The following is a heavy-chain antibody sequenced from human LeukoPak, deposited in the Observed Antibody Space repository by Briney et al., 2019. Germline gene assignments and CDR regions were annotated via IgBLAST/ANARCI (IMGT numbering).Heavy chain of an antibody. CDR1: GFTVSSNY. J-gene: IGHJ6*03. CDR3: AREVRGYSYELYYYYYMDV. Sequence: GGSLRLSCAASGFTVSSNYMSWVRQAPGKGLEWVSVIYSGGSTYYADSVKGRFTISRDNAKNSLYLQMNSLRAEDTAVYYCAREVRGYSYELYYYYYMDVWGKGTTVTISS. V-gene: IGHV3-53*01. CDR2: IYSGGST. D-gene: IGHD5-18*01.